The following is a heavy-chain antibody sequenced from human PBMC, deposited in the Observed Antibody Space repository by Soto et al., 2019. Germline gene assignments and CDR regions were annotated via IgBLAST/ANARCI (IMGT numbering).Heavy chain of an antibody. CDR1: GGSIISYY. D-gene: IGHD3-10*01. CDR3: ARDRTYYYGSGRSYYYGMDV. J-gene: IGHJ6*04. Sequence: QVQLQESGPGLVKPSETLSLTCTVAGGSIISYYWSCIRQPAGKGLEWIGRIYTSGSTNYNPSLKSRVSMSVDTSKNQFSLKLSSVTAADTDVYYCARDRTYYYGSGRSYYYGMDVWGKGTTVTVSS. V-gene: IGHV4-4*07. CDR2: IYTSGST.